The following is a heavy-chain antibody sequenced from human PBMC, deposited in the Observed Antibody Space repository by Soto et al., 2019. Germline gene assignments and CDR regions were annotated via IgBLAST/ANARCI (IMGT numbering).Heavy chain of an antibody. CDR2: INPANGNT. V-gene: IGHV1-18*01. CDR3: ARTPILPERGLDS. J-gene: IGHJ4*02. CDR1: GYNFATYG. Sequence: QVQLVQSGAEVEKPGASVKVSCKASGYNFATYGISWVRQAPGQGLEWMGWINPANGNTNYAQKFRVRTTLTSDTSTNTVYMDLRSLRSDDGAVYLCARTPILPERGLDSWGQGTLVSVSS. D-gene: IGHD3-9*01.